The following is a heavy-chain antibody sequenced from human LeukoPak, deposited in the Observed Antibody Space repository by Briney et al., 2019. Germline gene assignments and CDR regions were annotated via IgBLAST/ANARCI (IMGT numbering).Heavy chain of an antibody. D-gene: IGHD1/OR15-1a*01. CDR1: GGSISSGGYY. V-gene: IGHV4-31*03. CDR2: IYYSGST. J-gene: IGHJ5*02. Sequence: PSQTLSLTCTVSGGSISSGGYYWSWIRQQPGKGLEWIGYIYYSGSTYYNPSLQSRVTISVDTSKNQFSLKLSSVTAADTAVYYCARGANWNTFCRWFDPWGQGTLVTVSS. CDR3: ARGANWNTFCRWFDP.